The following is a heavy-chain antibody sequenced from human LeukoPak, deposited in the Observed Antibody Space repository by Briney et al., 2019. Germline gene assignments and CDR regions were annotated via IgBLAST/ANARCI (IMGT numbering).Heavy chain of an antibody. J-gene: IGHJ4*02. CDR1: GFIVSTKY. Sequence: GGSLRLSCAASGFIVSTKYMGWVRQSPGKGLEWVSVIYGGGNTYYAHSVKGRFTISRDNSKNTLYLQMNSLRAEDTAVYYCAREDYGSGSYQAFDYWGQGTLVTVSS. V-gene: IGHV3-66*01. CDR3: AREDYGSGSYQAFDY. D-gene: IGHD3-10*01. CDR2: IYGGGNT.